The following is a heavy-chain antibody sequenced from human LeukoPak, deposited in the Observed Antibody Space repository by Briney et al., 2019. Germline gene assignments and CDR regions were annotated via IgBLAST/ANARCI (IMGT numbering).Heavy chain of an antibody. J-gene: IGHJ6*03. CDR1: GYTFTGYY. V-gene: IGHV1-2*02. CDR3: ARGGGAPLYYYYYMDV. D-gene: IGHD3-16*01. CDR2: INPNSGGT. Sequence: ASVKVSCKASGYTFTGYYMHWVRQAPGQGLEWMGWINPNSGGTNYAQKFQGRVTMTRDTSISTAYMELSRLRSDDTAVYYCARGGGAPLYYYYYMDVWGKGTTVTVSS.